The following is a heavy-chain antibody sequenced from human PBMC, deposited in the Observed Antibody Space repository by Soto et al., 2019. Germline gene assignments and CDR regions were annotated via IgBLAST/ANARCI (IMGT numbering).Heavy chain of an antibody. J-gene: IGHJ5*02. CDR2: IIPILGIA. CDR3: ARASGSSYWFDP. D-gene: IGHD1-26*01. Sequence: GASVKVSCKAFGGTFSSYTISWVRQAPGQGLEWMGRIIPILGIANYAQKFQGRVTITADKSTSTAYMELSSLRSEDTAVYYCARASGSSYWFDPWGQGTLVTVSS. V-gene: IGHV1-69*02. CDR1: GGTFSSYT.